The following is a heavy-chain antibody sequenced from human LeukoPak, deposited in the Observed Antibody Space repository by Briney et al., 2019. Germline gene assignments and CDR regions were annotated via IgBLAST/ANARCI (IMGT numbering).Heavy chain of an antibody. CDR2: ISYDGSNK. V-gene: IGHV3-30*18. CDR1: GFTFSSYG. CDR3: AKDRRQSGYDLFDY. Sequence: PGGSLRLSCAASGFTFSSYGMHWVRQAPGKGLEWVAVISYDGSNKYYADSVKGRFTISRDNSKNTLYLQMNSLRAEDTAVYYCAKDRRQSGYDLFDYWGQGTLVTVSS. J-gene: IGHJ4*02. D-gene: IGHD5-12*01.